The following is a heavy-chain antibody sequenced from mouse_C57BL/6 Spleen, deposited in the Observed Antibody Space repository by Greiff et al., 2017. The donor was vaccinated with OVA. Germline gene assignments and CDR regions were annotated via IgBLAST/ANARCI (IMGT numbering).Heavy chain of an antibody. CDR2: SRNKANDYTT. V-gene: IGHV7-1*01. CDR1: GFTFSDFY. CDR3: ARGYYDYDVSAY. Sequence: DVKLVESGGGLVQSGRSLRLSCATSGFTFSDFYMEWVRQAPGKGLEWIAASRNKANDYTTEYSASVKGRFIVSRDTSQSILYLQMNALRAEDTAIYYCARGYYDYDVSAYWGQGTLVTVSA. D-gene: IGHD2-4*01. J-gene: IGHJ3*01.